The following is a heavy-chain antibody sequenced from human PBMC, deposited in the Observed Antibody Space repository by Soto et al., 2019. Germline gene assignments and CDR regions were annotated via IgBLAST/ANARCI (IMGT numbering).Heavy chain of an antibody. CDR1: GGTFSSYA. CDR2: IIPIFGTA. J-gene: IGHJ4*02. Sequence: SVKVSCKASGGTFSSYAISWVRQAPGQGLEWMGGIIPIFGTANYAQKFQGRVTITADESTSTAYMELSSLRSEDTAVYYCAFTFNIAAAYFDYWGQGTLVTVS. D-gene: IGHD6-13*01. CDR3: AFTFNIAAAYFDY. V-gene: IGHV1-69*13.